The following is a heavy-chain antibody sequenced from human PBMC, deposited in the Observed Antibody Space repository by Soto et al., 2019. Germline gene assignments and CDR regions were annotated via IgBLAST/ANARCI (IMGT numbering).Heavy chain of an antibody. D-gene: IGHD3-16*01. CDR3: ARRYYDFSGPYKWFDL. CDR2: INYSGRA. Sequence: PSETLSLTCAVYNGSFSGYYWSWIRQPPGKGLEWIGEINYSGRANYNPSLQSRLTMSVDTSKSQFSLRLNSVTAADTAVYYCARRYYDFSGPYKWFDLWAQGSLVTVSS. V-gene: IGHV4-34*01. CDR1: NGSFSGYY. J-gene: IGHJ5*01.